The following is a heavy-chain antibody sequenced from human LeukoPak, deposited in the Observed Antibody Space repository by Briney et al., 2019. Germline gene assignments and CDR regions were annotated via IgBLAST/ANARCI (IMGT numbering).Heavy chain of an antibody. CDR3: GSTGEDYYYMDV. CDR2: IYYSGST. Sequence: SETLSLTCTVSGGSISSSSYYWGWIRQPPGKGLEWIGSIYYSGSTYYNPSLKSRVTISVDTSKNQFSLTLSSVTAADTAVYYCGSTGEDYYYMDVWGKGTTVTVSS. V-gene: IGHV4-39*01. CDR1: GGSISSSSYY. D-gene: IGHD7-27*01. J-gene: IGHJ6*03.